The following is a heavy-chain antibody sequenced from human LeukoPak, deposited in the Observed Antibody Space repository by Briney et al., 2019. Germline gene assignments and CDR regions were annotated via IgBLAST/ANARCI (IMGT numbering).Heavy chain of an antibody. CDR2: INHSGST. D-gene: IGHD6-13*01. J-gene: IGHJ5*02. CDR1: GGSFSGYY. CDR3: ARGGGGEGAAAEFDP. V-gene: IGHV4-34*01. Sequence: SETLSLTCAVYGGSFSGYYWSWIRQPPGKGLEWIGEINHSGSTDYNPSLKSRVTISVDTSKNQFSLKLSSVTAADTAVYYCARGGGGEGAAAEFDPWGQGTLVTVSS.